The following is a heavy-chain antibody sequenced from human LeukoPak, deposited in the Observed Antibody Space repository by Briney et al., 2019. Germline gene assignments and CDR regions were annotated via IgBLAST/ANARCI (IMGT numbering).Heavy chain of an antibody. J-gene: IGHJ4*02. CDR1: GGSIHSY. D-gene: IGHD3-10*01. CDR3: ARGDIWFGESTY. V-gene: IGHV4-4*07. Sequence: ASETLSLTCTVSGGSIHSYWSWIRQPAGKGLEWIGRISGSGTITYNPALQSRLTISIDTSMNQFSLKLMSVTAADTAVYYCARGDIWFGESTYWGQGTLVTVSS. CDR2: ISGSGTI.